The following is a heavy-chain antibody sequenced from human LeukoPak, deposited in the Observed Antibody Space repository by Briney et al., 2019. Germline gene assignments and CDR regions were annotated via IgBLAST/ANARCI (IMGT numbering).Heavy chain of an antibody. CDR1: GFTFSNAW. V-gene: IGHV3-21*01. D-gene: IGHD5-24*01. J-gene: IGHJ2*01. Sequence: GGSLRLSCAASGFTFSNAWMSWVRQAPGKGLEWVSSISSSGLYIYYADSVKGRFTISRDNAKNSLYLQMSSLRAEDTAVYYCAREERDGYNYYWYFDLWGRGTLVTVSS. CDR2: ISSSGLYI. CDR3: AREERDGYNYYWYFDL.